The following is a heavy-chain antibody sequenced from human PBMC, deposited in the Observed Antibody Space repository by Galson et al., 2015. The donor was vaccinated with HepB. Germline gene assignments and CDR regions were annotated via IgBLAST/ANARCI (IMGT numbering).Heavy chain of an antibody. CDR2: ISYDGSNK. V-gene: IGHV3-30*18. Sequence: SLRLSCAASGFTFSSYGMHWVRQAPGKGLEWVAVISYDGSNKYYADSVKGRFTISRDNSKNTLYLQMNSLRAEDTAVYYCAKDQYYDSSAMGDWGQGTLVTVSS. J-gene: IGHJ4*02. CDR1: GFTFSSYG. D-gene: IGHD3-22*01. CDR3: AKDQYYDSSAMGD.